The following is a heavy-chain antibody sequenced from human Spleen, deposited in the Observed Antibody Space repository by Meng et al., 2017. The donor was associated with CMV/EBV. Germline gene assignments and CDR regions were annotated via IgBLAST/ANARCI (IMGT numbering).Heavy chain of an antibody. D-gene: IGHD3-22*01. J-gene: IGHJ4*02. CDR1: GYTLSNYF. Sequence: ASVKVSCKASGYTLSNYFLHWVRQAPGQGLEWMGWMNPNSDNTDYAQKFQGRATMTRNTSIRTAFMELSSLRSEDTAVYYCARGTWDTSGYFVYFDYWGQGTLVTVSS. CDR3: ARGTWDTSGYFVYFDY. CDR2: MNPNSDNT. V-gene: IGHV1-8*02.